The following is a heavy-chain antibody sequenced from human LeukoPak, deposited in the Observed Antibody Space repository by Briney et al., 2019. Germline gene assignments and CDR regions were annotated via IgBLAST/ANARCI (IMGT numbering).Heavy chain of an antibody. V-gene: IGHV3-21*01. CDR3: ARDPSDYGDFVTFDY. CDR1: GFIFSNYA. Sequence: GGSLRLSCATSGFIFSNYAVNWVRQAPGKGLEWVSSISSSSSYIYYADSVKGRFTISRDNAKNSLYLQMNSLRAEDTAVYYCARDPSDYGDFVTFDYWGQGTLVTVSS. J-gene: IGHJ4*02. CDR2: ISSSSSYI. D-gene: IGHD4-17*01.